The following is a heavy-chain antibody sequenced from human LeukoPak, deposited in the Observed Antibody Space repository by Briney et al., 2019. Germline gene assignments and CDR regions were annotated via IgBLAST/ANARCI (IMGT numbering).Heavy chain of an antibody. J-gene: IGHJ4*02. CDR2: IIDSGDYT. V-gene: IGHV3-23*01. CDR1: GFTFSSYA. Sequence: GGSLRLSCAGSGFTFSSYAMSCVRQAPGKRLEWCSAIIDSGDYTYYADSVKGRFPISRDNSKNTLYLHVNSLRAEDTAVYYCAKDTSIGKYCTSGVCSPFDYWGQGTLVTVSS. D-gene: IGHD2-8*01. CDR3: AKDTSIGKYCTSGVCSPFDY.